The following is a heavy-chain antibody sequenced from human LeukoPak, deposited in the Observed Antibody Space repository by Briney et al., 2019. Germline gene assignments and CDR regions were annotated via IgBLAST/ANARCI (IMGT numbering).Heavy chain of an antibody. Sequence: PSETLSLTCAVYGGSFSGYYWSWIRQPPGKGLEWIGEINHSGSTNYNPSIKSRVTISVDTSKNQFSLKLSSVTAADTAVYYCARREGYYYYMDVWGKGTTVTVSS. CDR2: INHSGST. D-gene: IGHD1-26*01. CDR3: ARREGYYYYMDV. CDR1: GGSFSGYY. J-gene: IGHJ6*03. V-gene: IGHV4-34*01.